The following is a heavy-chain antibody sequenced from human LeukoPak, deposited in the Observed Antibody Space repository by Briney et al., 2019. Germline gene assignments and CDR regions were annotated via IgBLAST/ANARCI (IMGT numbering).Heavy chain of an antibody. J-gene: IGHJ4*02. Sequence: ASVKVSCKASGYTFTGYYMHWVRQAPGQGLEWMGWINPNSGGTNYAQKFQGRVTMTRDTSISTAYMELRSLRSDDTAVYYCARGKHLGTPTGDYWGQGTLVTVSS. D-gene: IGHD1-1*01. CDR2: INPNSGGT. CDR3: ARGKHLGTPTGDY. CDR1: GYTFTGYY. V-gene: IGHV1-2*02.